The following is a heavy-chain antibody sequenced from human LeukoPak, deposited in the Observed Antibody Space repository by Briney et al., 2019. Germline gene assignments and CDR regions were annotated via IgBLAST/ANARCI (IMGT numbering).Heavy chain of an antibody. J-gene: IGHJ3*02. CDR3: ARGRGAFDI. CDR1: GGSFSGYY. V-gene: IGHV4-34*01. Sequence: PSETLSLACAVYGGSFSGYYWSWIRQPPGKGLEWIGEINHSGSTNYNPSLKSRVTISVDTSKNQFSLKLSSVTAADTAVYYCARGRGAFDIWGQGTMVTVSS. D-gene: IGHD3-10*01. CDR2: INHSGST.